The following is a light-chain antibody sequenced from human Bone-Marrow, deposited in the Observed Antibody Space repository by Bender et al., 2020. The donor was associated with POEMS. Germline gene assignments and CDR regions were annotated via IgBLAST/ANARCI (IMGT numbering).Light chain of an antibody. CDR3: QVWDSSSDHCV. V-gene: IGLV3-21*03. CDR1: NIGRKT. Sequence: SYVLTQPPAVSVAPGKTATITCGGNNIGRKTVHWYQQKPGQAPVLVVYDDSDRPSGIPERFSGSNSGHTATLTITRVEDGDEADYYCQVWDSSSDHCVFGTGTKVTVI. CDR2: DDS. J-gene: IGLJ1*01.